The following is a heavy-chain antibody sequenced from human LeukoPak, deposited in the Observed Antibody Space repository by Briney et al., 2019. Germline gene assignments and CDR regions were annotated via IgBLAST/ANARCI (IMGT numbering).Heavy chain of an antibody. V-gene: IGHV3-21*01. CDR3: ARDTYYYYYDSSGRPLYYFGY. CDR1: GFTFSSYS. CDR2: ISSSSSYI. D-gene: IGHD3-22*01. J-gene: IGHJ4*02. Sequence: AGGSLRLSCAASGFTFSSYSMNWVRQAPGKGLEWVSSISSSSSYIYYADSVKGRFTISRDNAKNSLYLQMNSLRAEDTAVYYCARDTYYYYYDSSGRPLYYFGYWGQGTLVTVSS.